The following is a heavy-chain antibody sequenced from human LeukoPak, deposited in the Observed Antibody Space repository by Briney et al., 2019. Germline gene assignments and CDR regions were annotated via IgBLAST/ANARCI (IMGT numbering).Heavy chain of an antibody. J-gene: IGHJ5*02. CDR1: EFSVGSNY. V-gene: IGHV3-53*01. CDR2: IYSGGST. Sequence: PGGSLRLSCAASEFSVGSNYMTWVRQAPGKGLEWVSLIYSGGSTYYADSVKGRFTISRDNSKNTLYLQMNSLRAEDTAVYYCARTDYVWGSTAWFDPWGQGTLVTVSS. CDR3: ARTDYVWGSTAWFDP. D-gene: IGHD3-16*01.